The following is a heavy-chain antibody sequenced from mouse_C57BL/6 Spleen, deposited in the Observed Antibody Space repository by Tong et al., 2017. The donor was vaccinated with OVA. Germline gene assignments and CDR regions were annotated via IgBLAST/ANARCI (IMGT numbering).Heavy chain of an antibody. V-gene: IGHV1-82*01. D-gene: IGHD1-1*01. CDR2: IYPGDGDT. CDR1: GYAFSSSW. Sequence: VQLQESGPELVKPGASVKISCKASGYAFSSSWMNWVKQRPGQGLEWIGRIYPGDGDTNYNGKFKGKATLTADKSSSTAYMRLSSRTTVDSAVVFCARGTTVEAYFDYWGQGTTLTVSS. CDR3: ARGTTVEAYFDY. J-gene: IGHJ2*01.